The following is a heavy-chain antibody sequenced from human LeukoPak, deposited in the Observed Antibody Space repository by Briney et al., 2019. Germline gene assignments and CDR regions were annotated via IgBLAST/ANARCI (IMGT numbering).Heavy chain of an antibody. CDR1: GFTFSSYG. V-gene: IGHV3-30*18. CDR3: AKDRQYHGSGSLLDY. D-gene: IGHD3-10*01. J-gene: IGHJ4*02. CDR2: ISFDGSNK. Sequence: GGSLRLSCAASGFTFSSYGMYWVRQAPGKGLEWVAVISFDGSNKYYADSVKGRFTISRDNSKNTLYLQMNSLRAEDTAVYYCAKDRQYHGSGSLLDYWGQGTLVTVSS.